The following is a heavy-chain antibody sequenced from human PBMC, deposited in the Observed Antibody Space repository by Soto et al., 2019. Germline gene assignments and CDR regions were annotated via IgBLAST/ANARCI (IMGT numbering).Heavy chain of an antibody. V-gene: IGHV3-7*01. J-gene: IGHJ4*02. CDR2: IKQDGSKK. D-gene: IGHD2-2*01. Sequence: PGGSLRLSCVASGFTFSSYWMSWVRQAPGKGLEWVANIKQDGSKKYYVDFVKGRFTISRDNAKNSLYLEMNSLRAEDTAVYYCARATCSSSTCYAVYFDSWGQGTLVTVSS. CDR3: ARATCSSSTCYAVYFDS. CDR1: GFTFSSYW.